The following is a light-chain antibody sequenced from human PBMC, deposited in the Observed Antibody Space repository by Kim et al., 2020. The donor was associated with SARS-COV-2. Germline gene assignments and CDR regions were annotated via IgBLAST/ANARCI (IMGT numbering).Light chain of an antibody. CDR2: GAS. J-gene: IGKJ5*01. CDR1: QGTSNY. V-gene: IGKV1-16*01. CDR3: QQYKSHPIT. Sequence: DIHMTQSPASLSASVGDRVTITCRASQGTSNYLAWFQQKPGKAPKSLIYGASTLQGGVPSRFAGSGSGTDFTLTISSLQPEDFAIYYCQQYKSHPITFGQGTRLEIK.